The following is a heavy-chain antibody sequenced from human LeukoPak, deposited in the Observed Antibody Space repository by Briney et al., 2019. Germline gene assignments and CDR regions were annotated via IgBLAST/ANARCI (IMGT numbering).Heavy chain of an antibody. D-gene: IGHD3-3*01. V-gene: IGHV3-30*02. J-gene: IGHJ2*01. CDR3: AKDSLEWVSYYFDL. Sequence: PGGSLRLSCAASGFTFSSYGMHWVRQAPGKGLEWVAFIRYDGSNKYYADSVKGRFTISRDNSKNTLYLQMNSLGAEDTAVYYCAKDSLEWVSYYFDLWGRGTLVTVSS. CDR1: GFTFSSYG. CDR2: IRYDGSNK.